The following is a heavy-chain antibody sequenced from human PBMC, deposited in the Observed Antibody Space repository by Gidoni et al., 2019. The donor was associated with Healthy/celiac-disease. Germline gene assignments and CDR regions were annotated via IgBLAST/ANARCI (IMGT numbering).Heavy chain of an antibody. CDR1: GYTSTSYD. CDR3: ARDSGGIAAAGTGEYYFDY. D-gene: IGHD6-13*01. J-gene: IGHJ4*02. Sequence: QVQLVQSGAEVKKPGASVKVSCKASGYTSTSYDMHWVRQAPGKGLEWMGIINPSGGSTSYAQKFQGRVTMTRDTSTSTVYMELSSLRSEDTAVYYCARDSGGIAAAGTGEYYFDYWGQGTLVTVSS. V-gene: IGHV1-46*01. CDR2: INPSGGST.